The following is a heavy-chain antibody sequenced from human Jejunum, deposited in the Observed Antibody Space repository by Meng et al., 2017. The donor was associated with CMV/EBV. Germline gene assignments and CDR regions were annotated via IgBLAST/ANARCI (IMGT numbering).Heavy chain of an antibody. J-gene: IGHJ3*02. CDR1: SR. D-gene: IGHD2-2*02. V-gene: IGHV3-21*01. Sequence: SRMIWVRHAPGKGLEWISSISSSRSYIYYAASVKGRFTISRDNAKNSLYLQMNSLRAEDTAVYYCARDGHYCSGSSCYKIFASDIWGQGTRVTVSS. CDR2: ISSSRSYI. CDR3: ARDGHYCSGSSCYKIFASDI.